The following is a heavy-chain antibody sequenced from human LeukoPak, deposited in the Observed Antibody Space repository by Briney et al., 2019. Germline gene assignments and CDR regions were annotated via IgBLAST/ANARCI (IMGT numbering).Heavy chain of an antibody. D-gene: IGHD4-17*01. CDR3: ARHGFDY. V-gene: IGHV3-48*02. CDR1: GFTLSSYN. J-gene: IGHJ4*02. Sequence: GGSLRLACAASGFTLSSYNMNWVRQAPGKGLEWVSYISTSSSTIYYAGSVKGGFTISRDNAKNSLYLKMNSLSDDDTAVYYCARHGFDYWGQGTLVTVSS. CDR2: ISTSSSTI.